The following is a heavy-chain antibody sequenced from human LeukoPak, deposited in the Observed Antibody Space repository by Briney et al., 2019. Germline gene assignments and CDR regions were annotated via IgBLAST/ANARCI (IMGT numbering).Heavy chain of an antibody. J-gene: IGHJ4*02. CDR3: ARQYDFWSGPYYFDY. V-gene: IGHV4-34*01. D-gene: IGHD3-3*01. Sequence: SETLSLTCAVYGGSFSGYYWSWIRQPPGKGLEWIGEINHSGSTNYNPSLKSRVTISVDTSKNQFSLKLSSVTAADTAVYYCARQYDFWSGPYYFDYWGQGTLVTVSS. CDR2: INHSGST. CDR1: GGSFSGYY.